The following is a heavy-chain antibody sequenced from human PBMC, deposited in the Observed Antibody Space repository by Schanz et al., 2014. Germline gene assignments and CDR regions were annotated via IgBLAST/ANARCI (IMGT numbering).Heavy chain of an antibody. V-gene: IGHV3-23*04. J-gene: IGHJ4*02. D-gene: IGHD3-10*01. CDR1: RLNFNNAW. Sequence: EEQLVESGGGLVQPGRSLRLSCAASRLNFNNAWMHWVRQAPGKGLEWVSAISGSGGSTYYADSVKGRFTISRDNSKNTLYLQMNSLRTEDTAVYYCARGDMVRGVFDYWGQGTLVTVSS. CDR3: ARGDMVRGVFDY. CDR2: ISGSGGST.